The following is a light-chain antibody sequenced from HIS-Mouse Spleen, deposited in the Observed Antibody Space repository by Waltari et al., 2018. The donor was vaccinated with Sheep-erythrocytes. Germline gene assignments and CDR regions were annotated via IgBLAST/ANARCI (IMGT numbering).Light chain of an antibody. J-gene: IGLJ2*01. CDR3: QVWDSSSDLVV. Sequence: SYVLTQPPSVSVAPGPTARITCGGNNIGSKSVHWYQQKPGQAPVLVVYDDSARPSGIPERFSGSNSGNTATLTISRVEAGDEADYYCQVWDSSSDLVVFGGGTKLTVL. CDR2: DDS. CDR1: NIGSKS. V-gene: IGLV3-21*02.